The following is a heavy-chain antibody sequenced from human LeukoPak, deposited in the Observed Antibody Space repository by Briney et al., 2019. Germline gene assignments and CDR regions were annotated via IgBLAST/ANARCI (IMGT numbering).Heavy chain of an antibody. CDR1: GFTFSSYA. CDR2: ISYDGSNK. J-gene: IGHJ5*02. CDR3: ARDIGSGYPFQNWFDP. D-gene: IGHD3-22*01. V-gene: IGHV3-30*01. Sequence: GRSLRLSCAASGFTFSSYATHWVRQAPGKGLEWVAVISYDGSNKYYADSVKGRFTISRDNSKNTLYLQMNSLRAEDTAVYYCARDIGSGYPFQNWFDPWGQGTLVTVSS.